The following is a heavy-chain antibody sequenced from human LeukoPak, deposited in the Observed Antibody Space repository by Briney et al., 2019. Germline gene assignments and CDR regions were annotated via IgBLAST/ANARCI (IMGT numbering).Heavy chain of an antibody. CDR1: GYTFTSYD. D-gene: IGHD5-12*01. CDR3: ARGRGGSEGMDV. J-gene: IGHJ6*02. CDR2: MNPNSGNT. V-gene: IGHV1-8*01. Sequence: ASVKVSCKASGYTFTSYDINWVRQATGQGLEWMGWMNPNSGNTGYAQKFQGRVTMTRDTSISTAYMELSRLRSDDTAVYYCARGRGGSEGMDVWGQGTTVTVSS.